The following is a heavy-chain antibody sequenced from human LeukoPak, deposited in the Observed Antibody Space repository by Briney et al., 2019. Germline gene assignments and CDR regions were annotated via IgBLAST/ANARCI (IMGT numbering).Heavy chain of an antibody. V-gene: IGHV3-66*01. D-gene: IGHD3-10*01. Sequence: GGSLRLSCAASGFTDSSNYMSWVRQAPGKGLEWVSVIYSGGSTYYADSVKGRFTISRDNSKNTLYLQMNSLRAEDTAVYYCARAMVRGVFAFDIWGQGTMVTVSS. CDR1: GFTDSSNY. J-gene: IGHJ3*02. CDR3: ARAMVRGVFAFDI. CDR2: IYSGGST.